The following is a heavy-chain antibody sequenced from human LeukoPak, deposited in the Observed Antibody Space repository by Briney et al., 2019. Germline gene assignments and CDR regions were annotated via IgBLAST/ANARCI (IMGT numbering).Heavy chain of an antibody. CDR3: ARARHKGAFDI. CDR1: GVTVSSNY. J-gene: IGHJ3*02. V-gene: IGHV3-53*01. Sequence: GGSLRLSCAAAGVTVSSNYMSWVRQVPGRGLEWVSMLYSDGTTHYLDSVKGRFSISRDSSKNTLYLQMNSLRVEDTAVYYCARARHKGAFDIWGQGTMVTVSS. CDR2: LYSDGTT.